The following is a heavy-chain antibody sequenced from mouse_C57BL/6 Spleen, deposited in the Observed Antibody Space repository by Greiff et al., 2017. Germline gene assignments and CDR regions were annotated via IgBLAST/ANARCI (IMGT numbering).Heavy chain of an antibody. Sequence: EVKLVESGGGLVKPGGSLKLSCAASGFTFSSYAMSWVRQTPEKRLEWVATISDGGSYTYYPDNVKGRFTISRDNAKNNLYLQMSHLKSEDTAMYYCASDEGDYFDYWGQGTTRTVSS. J-gene: IGHJ2*01. CDR2: ISDGGSYT. CDR3: ASDEGDYFDY. V-gene: IGHV5-4*03. CDR1: GFTFSSYA.